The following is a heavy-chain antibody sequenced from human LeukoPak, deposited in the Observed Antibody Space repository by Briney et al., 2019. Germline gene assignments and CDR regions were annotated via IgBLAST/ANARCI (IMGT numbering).Heavy chain of an antibody. V-gene: IGHV1-18*01. D-gene: IGHD3-22*01. CDR1: GYTFTSYG. CDR3: ARDRRYYDSSGYNTPGGY. Sequence: ASVKVSCKASGYTFTSYGISWVRQAPGQGLEWMGWISAYNGNTNYAQKLQGRVTMTTDTSTSTAYMELRSLRSDDTAVYYCARDRRYYDSSGYNTPGGYWGQGTLVTASS. CDR2: ISAYNGNT. J-gene: IGHJ4*02.